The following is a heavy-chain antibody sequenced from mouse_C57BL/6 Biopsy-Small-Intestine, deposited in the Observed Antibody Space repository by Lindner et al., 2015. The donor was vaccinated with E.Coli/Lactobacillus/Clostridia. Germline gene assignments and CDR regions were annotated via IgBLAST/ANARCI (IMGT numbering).Heavy chain of an antibody. Sequence: VQLQESGAELARPGASVKMSCKASGYTLTSYTMHWVKQRPGQGLEWIGYINPSSGYTKYNQKFKDKATLTADKSSSTAYMQLSSLTSEDSAVYYCASLLPLYAMDYWGQGTSVTVSS. CDR3: ASLLPLYAMDY. J-gene: IGHJ4*01. CDR1: GYTLTSYT. CDR2: INPSSGYT. V-gene: IGHV1-4*01. D-gene: IGHD5-5*01.